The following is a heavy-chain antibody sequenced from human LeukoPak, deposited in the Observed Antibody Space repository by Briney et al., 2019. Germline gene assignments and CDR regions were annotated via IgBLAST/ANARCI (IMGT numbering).Heavy chain of an antibody. V-gene: IGHV3-53*01. J-gene: IGHJ4*02. CDR3: ARDGYYYDSSGYYVLDY. Sequence: GGSLRLSCAASGFTLSSNYMSWVRQAPGKGLEWVSVIYSGGSTYYADSVKGRFTISRDNSKNTLYLQMNSLRAEDTAVYYCARDGYYYDSSGYYVLDYWGQGTLVTVSS. CDR1: GFTLSSNY. D-gene: IGHD3-22*01. CDR2: IYSGGST.